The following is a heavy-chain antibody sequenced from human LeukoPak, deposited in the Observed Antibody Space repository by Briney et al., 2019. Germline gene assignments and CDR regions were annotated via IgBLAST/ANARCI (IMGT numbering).Heavy chain of an antibody. J-gene: IGHJ4*02. CDR1: GGSISSGSYS. CDR3: ARGGGEEFGEYDVFDY. CDR2: IYLSGRT. D-gene: IGHD3-10*01. Sequence: SQTLSLTRAVSGGSISSGSYSWSWIRQPPGKGLEWIGYIYLSGRTYYNPSLKTRVTISVDRSKNQFSLRLSSVTAADTAVYYCARGGGEEFGEYDVFDYWGQGTLVTVSS. V-gene: IGHV4-30-2*01.